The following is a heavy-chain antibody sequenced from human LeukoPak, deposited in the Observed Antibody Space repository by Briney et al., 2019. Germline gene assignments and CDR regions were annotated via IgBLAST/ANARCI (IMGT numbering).Heavy chain of an antibody. D-gene: IGHD6-19*01. J-gene: IGHJ4*02. CDR2: FDPEDGET. Sequence: GASVKVSRKVSGYTLTELSMHWVRQAPGKGLEWMGGFDPEDGETIYAQKFQGRVTMTEDTSTDTAYMELSSLRSEDTAVYYCATDFIAVAGNDYWGQGTLVTVSS. V-gene: IGHV1-24*01. CDR3: ATDFIAVAGNDY. CDR1: GYTLTELS.